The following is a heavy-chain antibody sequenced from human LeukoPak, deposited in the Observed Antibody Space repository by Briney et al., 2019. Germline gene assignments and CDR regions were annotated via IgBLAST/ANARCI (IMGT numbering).Heavy chain of an antibody. V-gene: IGHV3-23*01. CDR2: ISGDAVTS. CDR3: ARDYYDSSGYYYFDY. CDR1: GFTFKNYA. J-gene: IGHJ4*02. Sequence: GGSLRLSCAASGFTFKNYAMNWVRQSPGQGLEWVSTISGDAVTSWYADSVKGRFTISRDNAKNSPYLQMNSLRAEDTAVYYCARDYYDSSGYYYFDYWGQGTLVTVSS. D-gene: IGHD3-22*01.